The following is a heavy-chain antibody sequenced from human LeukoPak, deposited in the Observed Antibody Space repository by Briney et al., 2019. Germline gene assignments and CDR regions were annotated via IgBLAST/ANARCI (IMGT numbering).Heavy chain of an antibody. J-gene: IGHJ6*03. V-gene: IGHV3-20*04. CDR3: ARFTAMGLYYYYYYMDV. D-gene: IGHD5-18*01. CDR1: GFTFSSYS. Sequence: PGGSLRLSCAASGFTFSSYSMSWVRQAPGKGLEWVSGINWNGGSTGYADSVKGRFTISRDNAKNSLYLQMNSLRAEDTALYYCARFTAMGLYYYYYYMDVWGKGTTVTVSS. CDR2: INWNGGST.